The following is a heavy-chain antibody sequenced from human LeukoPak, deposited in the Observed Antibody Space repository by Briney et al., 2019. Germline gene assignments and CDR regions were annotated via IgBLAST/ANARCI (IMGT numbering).Heavy chain of an antibody. CDR3: ARDSGTTGEVKFDP. D-gene: IGHD3-10*01. J-gene: IGHJ5*02. V-gene: IGHV4-4*07. CDR2: IYNDGII. CDR1: GDSISRYY. Sequence: SETLSLTCTVSGDSISRYYWSWIRQPAGKGLEWIGRIYNDGIITYNPSLKSRVTMSIDTSNNQFSLRLRFVTAADTAVYYCARDSGTTGEVKFDPWGQGTLVTVSS.